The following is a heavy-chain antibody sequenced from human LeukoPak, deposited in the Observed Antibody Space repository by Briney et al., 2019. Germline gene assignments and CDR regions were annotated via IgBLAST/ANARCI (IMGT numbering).Heavy chain of an antibody. CDR3: ARGSLMIVGAAFDT. Sequence: GGSLRLSCAASGFTFSSYGMHWVRQAPGKGLEWVAVISYDGSNKYYADSVKGRFTISRDNSKNTLYLQMNSLRAEDTAVYYCARGSLMIVGAAFDTWGQGTMVTVSS. D-gene: IGHD1-26*01. CDR1: GFTFSSYG. V-gene: IGHV3-30*19. J-gene: IGHJ3*02. CDR2: ISYDGSNK.